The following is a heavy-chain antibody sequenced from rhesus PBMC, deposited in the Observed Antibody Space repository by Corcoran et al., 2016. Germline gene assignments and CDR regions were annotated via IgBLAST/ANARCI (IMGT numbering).Heavy chain of an antibody. CDR2: ISGSSGSP. V-gene: IGHV4-65*01. Sequence: QVQLQESGPGLVKPSETLSLTCAVSGDSVSSSNWWSWIRQPPGKGLEWIGYISGSSGSPYYNPSLKSRVTISTDTSKNQFSLKMSSVTAADTAVYYCARDQGGYSYGYFDCWGQGVLVTVSS. J-gene: IGHJ4*01. D-gene: IGHD5-36*01. CDR1: GDSVSSSNW. CDR3: ARDQGGYSYGYFDC.